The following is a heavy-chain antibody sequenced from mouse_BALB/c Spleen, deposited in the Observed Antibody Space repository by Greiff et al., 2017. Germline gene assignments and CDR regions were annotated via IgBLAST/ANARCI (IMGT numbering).Heavy chain of an antibody. Sequence: QVQLQQSGPDLVAPSQSLSITCTVSGFSLTSYGVHWVRQPPGKGLEWLVVIWSDGSTTYNSALKSRLSISKDNSKSQVFLKMNSLQTDDTAMYYCARDRYEGGHYAMDYWGQGTSVTVSS. J-gene: IGHJ4*01. CDR2: IWSDGST. CDR1: GFSLTSYG. D-gene: IGHD2-14*01. CDR3: ARDRYEGGHYAMDY. V-gene: IGHV2-6-2*01.